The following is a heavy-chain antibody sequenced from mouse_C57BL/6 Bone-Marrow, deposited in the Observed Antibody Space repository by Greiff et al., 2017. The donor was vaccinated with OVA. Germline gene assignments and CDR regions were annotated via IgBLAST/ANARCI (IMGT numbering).Heavy chain of an antibody. J-gene: IGHJ1*03. D-gene: IGHD1-1*01. CDR1: GFSFNTYA. V-gene: IGHV10-1*01. CDR3: VRHGLLRNWYFDV. CDR2: IRSKSNNYAT. Sequence: EVQGVESGGGLVQPKGSLKLSCAASGFSFNTYAMNWVRQAPGKGLEWVARIRSKSNNYATYYADSVKDRFTISRDDSESMLYLQMNNLKTEDTAMYYCVRHGLLRNWYFDVWGTGTTVTVSS.